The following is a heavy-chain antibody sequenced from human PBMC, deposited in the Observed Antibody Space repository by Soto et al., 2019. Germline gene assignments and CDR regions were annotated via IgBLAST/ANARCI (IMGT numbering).Heavy chain of an antibody. D-gene: IGHD2-21*01. Sequence: PSETLSLTCTVAGGSLTDHYWNWFRQSPGKGLHWIGYVYYSGGTNYNPSLKSRVTMSVDTSKNQFSLNLRSVTAADTAVYYCARGNDWKSSTFDIWGQGTRVTVS. CDR2: VYYSGGT. CDR3: ARGNDWKSSTFDI. V-gene: IGHV4-59*11. J-gene: IGHJ3*02. CDR1: GGSLTDHY.